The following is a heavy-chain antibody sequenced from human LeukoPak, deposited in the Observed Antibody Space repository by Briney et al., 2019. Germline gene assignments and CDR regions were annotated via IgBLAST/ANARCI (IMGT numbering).Heavy chain of an antibody. CDR1: ASAFNFTTSA. D-gene: IGHD3-3*01. Sequence: GGSLRPSCAASASAFNFTTSALTWVRQVPGKGLEWVSSISASGSTPYYAESVKGRFTISKDNSKNTVFLQMTSLRADDTAIYYCAKLGFWSGTFVDYWGQGTLVTVSS. J-gene: IGHJ4*02. CDR3: AKLGFWSGTFVDY. CDR2: ISASGSTP. V-gene: IGHV3-23*01.